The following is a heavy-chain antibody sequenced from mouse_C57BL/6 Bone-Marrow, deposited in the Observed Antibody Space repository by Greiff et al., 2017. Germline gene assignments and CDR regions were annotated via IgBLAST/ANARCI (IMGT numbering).Heavy chain of an antibody. CDR3: AGEKRGNSFDC. V-gene: IGHV12-3*01. Sequence: VQLQESGPGLVKPSQSLFLTCSITGFPITSGYYWIWIRQSPGKPLGWMGYITHSGETFYNPTLQSPISTTREPSKNQFFLQMNSVTTEDTAMYYSAGEKRGNSFDCWSQGTTLTLSS. J-gene: IGHJ2*01. CDR1: GFPITSGYY. CDR2: ITHSGET.